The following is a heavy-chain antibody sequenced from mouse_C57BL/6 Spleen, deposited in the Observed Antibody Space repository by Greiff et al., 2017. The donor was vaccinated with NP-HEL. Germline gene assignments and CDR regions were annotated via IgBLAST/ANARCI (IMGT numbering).Heavy chain of an antibody. Sequence: VQLQQSGPELVKPGASVKISCKASGYAFSSSWMNWVKQRPGQGLEWIGRLYPGDGDTNYNGKFKGKATLTADKSSSTAYMQLSSLTSEDSAVYVCARDYYGSRRDYFDDWGEGTTLTVSS. CDR3: ARDYYGSRRDYFDD. D-gene: IGHD1-1*01. CDR2: LYPGDGDT. V-gene: IGHV1-82*01. CDR1: GYAFSSSW. J-gene: IGHJ2*01.